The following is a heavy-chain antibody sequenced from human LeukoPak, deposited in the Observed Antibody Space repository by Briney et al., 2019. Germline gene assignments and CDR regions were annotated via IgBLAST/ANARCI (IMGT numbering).Heavy chain of an antibody. CDR3: ARRSGDYYDSSGEVDY. V-gene: IGHV5-51*01. J-gene: IGHJ4*02. CDR2: IYPGDSDT. CDR1: GYSFTSYC. Sequence: GESLKISCKGSGYSFTSYCTGWVRQMPGKGLEWMGIIYPGDSDTRYSPSFQGQVTISADKSISTAYLQWSSLKASDTAMYYCARRSGDYYDSSGEVDYWGQGTLVTVSS. D-gene: IGHD3-22*01.